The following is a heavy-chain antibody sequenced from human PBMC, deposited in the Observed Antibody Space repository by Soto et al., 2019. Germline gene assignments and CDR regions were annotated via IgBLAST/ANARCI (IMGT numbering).Heavy chain of an antibody. D-gene: IGHD2-2*01. CDR2: IYYSGST. Sequence: SETLSLTCTVSGGSISSYYSSWIRQPPWKGLEWIGYIYYSGSTNYNPSLKSRVTISVDTSKNQFSLKLSSVTAADTAVYYCARAAMAVVVPAAVYYYYGMDVWGQGTTVTVSS. CDR3: ARAAMAVVVPAAVYYYYGMDV. J-gene: IGHJ6*02. V-gene: IGHV4-59*01. CDR1: GGSISSYY.